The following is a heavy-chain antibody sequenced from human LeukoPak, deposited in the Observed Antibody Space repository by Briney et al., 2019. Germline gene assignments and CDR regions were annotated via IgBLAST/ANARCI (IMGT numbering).Heavy chain of an antibody. V-gene: IGHV3-33*01. CDR3: ARDSGSSHGRYYYYYMDV. J-gene: IGHJ6*03. CDR1: GFTFRSYG. D-gene: IGHD1-26*01. CDR2: IWYDGSNK. Sequence: GSLRLSCAASGFTFRSYGMHWVRQAPGKGLEWVAVIWYDGSNKYYTDSVKGRFTISRDNSKNTLYLQMNSLRAEDTAVYYCARDSGSSHGRYYYYYMDVWGKGTTVTVSS.